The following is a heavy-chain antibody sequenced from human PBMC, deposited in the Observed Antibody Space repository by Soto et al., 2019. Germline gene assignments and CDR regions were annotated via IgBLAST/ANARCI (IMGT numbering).Heavy chain of an antibody. D-gene: IGHD6-13*01. J-gene: IGHJ4*02. CDR3: ARGRGSSSWYEISHYFDS. CDR2: ISAYSGHT. V-gene: IGHV1-18*01. CDR1: GYSFTTYG. Sequence: VQLVQSGAELKKSGASVKVSCQTSGYSFTTYGTAWVRQAPGQGLEWIGWISAYSGHTKYAQDFQGRVTMTTDTSTSTAYMELRSLRSDDTAVYYCARGRGSSSWYEISHYFDSWGQGTPVTVSS.